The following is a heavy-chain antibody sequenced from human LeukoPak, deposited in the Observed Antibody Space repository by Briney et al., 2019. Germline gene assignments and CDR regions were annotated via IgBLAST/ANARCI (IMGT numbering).Heavy chain of an antibody. V-gene: IGHV4-30-2*06. CDR2: IYHSGDT. D-gene: IGHD3-10*01. J-gene: IGHJ6*02. CDR3: VRGSSVTMVRGVIVTYGLDV. CDR1: GGFIRSSGYS. Sequence: SETLSLTCGVSGGFIRSSGYSWSWIRQSPGMGLEWIGNIYHSGDTYYNPSLKNRLTISVDRLKNQFSLRLTSVTAADTAVYYCVRGSSVTMVRGVIVTYGLDVWGQGTAVTVSS.